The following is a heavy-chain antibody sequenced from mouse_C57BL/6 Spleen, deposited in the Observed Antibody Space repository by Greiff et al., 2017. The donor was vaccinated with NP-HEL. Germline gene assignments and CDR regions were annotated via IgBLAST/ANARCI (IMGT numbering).Heavy chain of an antibody. Sequence: EVKLVESGGDLVKPGGSLKLSCAASGFTFSSYGMSWVRQTPDKRLEWVATISSGGSYTYYPDSVKGRFTISRDNAKNTLYLQMSSLKSEDTAMYYCARRGIIYANDDWGKGTSVTVSS. CDR3: ARRGIIYANDD. J-gene: IGHJ4*01. V-gene: IGHV5-6*01. CDR2: ISSGGSYT. CDR1: GFTFSSYG.